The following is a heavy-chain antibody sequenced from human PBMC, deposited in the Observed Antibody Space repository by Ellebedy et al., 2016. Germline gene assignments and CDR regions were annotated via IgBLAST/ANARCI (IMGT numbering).Heavy chain of an antibody. Sequence: GGSLRLSXKGSGYSFTSYWIGWVRQMPGKGLEWMGIIYPGDSDTKYSPSFQGQVTISADKSISTAYLQWSSLKASDTAMYYCARRERYCSGGSCYGGSFDYWGQGTLVTVSS. D-gene: IGHD2-15*01. J-gene: IGHJ4*02. CDR3: ARRERYCSGGSCYGGSFDY. CDR2: IYPGDSDT. CDR1: GYSFTSYW. V-gene: IGHV5-51*01.